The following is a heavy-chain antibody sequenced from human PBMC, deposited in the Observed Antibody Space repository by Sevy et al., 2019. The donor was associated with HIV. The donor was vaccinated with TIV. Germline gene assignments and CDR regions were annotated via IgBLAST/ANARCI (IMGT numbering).Heavy chain of an antibody. CDR3: AKDRPGILIYDAFDV. V-gene: IGHV3-23*01. Sequence: GGSLRLSCAASAFTFNSYVMSWVRQAPGKGLEWVSTISSSGDNTYYADSVKGRFTISRDNSKNTLFLQMNSLRAEDTAVYYCAKDRPGILIYDAFDVWGQGTMVTVSS. J-gene: IGHJ3*01. D-gene: IGHD1-1*01. CDR2: ISSSGDNT. CDR1: AFTFNSYV.